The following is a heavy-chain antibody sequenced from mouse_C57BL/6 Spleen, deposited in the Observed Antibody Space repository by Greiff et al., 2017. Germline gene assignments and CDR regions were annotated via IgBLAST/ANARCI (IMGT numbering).Heavy chain of an antibody. J-gene: IGHJ2*01. V-gene: IGHV1-59*01. CDR2: IDPSDSYT. CDR3: ARERKKITTVVDHYFDY. CDR1: GYTFTSYW. D-gene: IGHD1-1*01. Sequence: QVQLQQSGAELVRPGTSVKLSCKASGYTFTSYWMHWVKQRPGQGLEWIGVIDPSDSYTNYNQKFKGKATLTVDTSSSTAYMQLSSLTSEDSAVYYCARERKKITTVVDHYFDYWGQGTTLTVSS.